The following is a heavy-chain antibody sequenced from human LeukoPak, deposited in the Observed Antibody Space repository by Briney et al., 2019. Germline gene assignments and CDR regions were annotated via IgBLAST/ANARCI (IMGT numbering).Heavy chain of an antibody. V-gene: IGHV4-39*01. CDR3: ATLVLLRGAGFNLATHFDY. Sequence: PSETLSLTCTVSGVSISNNYFYWAWIRQPPGKGLELIGYVHHTGSTFHNSSLKSRVTISADTSQNQFSLSLTSVTAADTAVYYCATLVLLRGAGFNLATHFDYWGQGTLVAVSS. CDR1: GVSISNNYFY. CDR2: VHHTGST. D-gene: IGHD1-26*01. J-gene: IGHJ4*02.